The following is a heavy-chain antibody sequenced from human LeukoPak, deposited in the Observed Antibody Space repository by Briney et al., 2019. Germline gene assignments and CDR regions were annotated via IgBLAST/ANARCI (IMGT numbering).Heavy chain of an antibody. CDR1: GFTFSSYA. Sequence: PGGSLRLSCAASGFTFSSYAMSWVRQAPGKGLEWVSAISGSGGSTYYADSVKGRFTISRDNSKNTLYLQMNSLRAEDTAVYYCAKSFIVLMVYAGWDVWGKGTTVTVSS. J-gene: IGHJ6*04. CDR2: ISGSGGST. V-gene: IGHV3-23*01. CDR3: AKSFIVLMVYAGWDV. D-gene: IGHD2-8*01.